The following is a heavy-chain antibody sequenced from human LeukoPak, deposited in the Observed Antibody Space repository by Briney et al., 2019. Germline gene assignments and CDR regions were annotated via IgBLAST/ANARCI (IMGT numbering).Heavy chain of an antibody. CDR3: AKVVGRLYYFDY. V-gene: IGHV3-23*01. CDR1: GFTFSSYA. Sequence: PGGSLRLSCAASGFTFSSYAISWVSQAPGKGLEWVSAISGSGGSTYYADSVKGRFTISRDNSKNTLYLQMNSLRAEDTAVYYCAKVVGRLYYFDYWGQGTLVTVSS. D-gene: IGHD5-12*01. CDR2: ISGSGGST. J-gene: IGHJ4*02.